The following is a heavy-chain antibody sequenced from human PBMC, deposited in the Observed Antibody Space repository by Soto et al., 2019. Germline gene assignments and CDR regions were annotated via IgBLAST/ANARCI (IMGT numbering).Heavy chain of an antibody. Sequence: QVQLQESGPGLVKPSQTLSLTCTVSGGSISSGDYYWSWIRQPPGKGLEWIGYSYYSGSSYYNPSLKSRVTISVDTSKSQFSLKMSSVTAAATAVYYCARYCSDGSCYSGGGMDVWGQGTTVTFSS. CDR3: ARYCSDGSCYSGGGMDV. CDR1: GGSISSGDYY. V-gene: IGHV4-30-4*01. J-gene: IGHJ6*02. D-gene: IGHD2-15*01. CDR2: SYYSGSS.